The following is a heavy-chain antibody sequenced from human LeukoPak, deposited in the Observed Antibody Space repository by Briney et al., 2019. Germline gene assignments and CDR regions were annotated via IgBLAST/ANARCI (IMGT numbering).Heavy chain of an antibody. V-gene: IGHV1-2*02. CDR2: INPNTGDT. Sequence: APVKVSCKASGYTSTGYYMHWVRQAPGQGFEWMGWINPNTGDTNYAQKFQGRVTMTRDTTISAAFMELTRLTSDDTAVYYCASYPSSSPPFDYWGQGTLVTVSS. CDR1: GYTSTGYY. D-gene: IGHD6-6*01. CDR3: ASYPSSSPPFDY. J-gene: IGHJ4*02.